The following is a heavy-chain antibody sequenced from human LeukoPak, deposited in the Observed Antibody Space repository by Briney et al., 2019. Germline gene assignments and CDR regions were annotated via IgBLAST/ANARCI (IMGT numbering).Heavy chain of an antibody. J-gene: IGHJ4*02. Sequence: SVKVSCKASGGTFSSYAISWVRQAPGQGLEWMGGIIPIFGTANYAQKFQGRVTITADESTSTAYMELSSLRSEDTAVYYCASSYYYGSYTSLAYWGQGTPVTVSS. V-gene: IGHV1-69*13. CDR1: GGTFSSYA. CDR3: ASSYYYGSYTSLAY. D-gene: IGHD3-10*01. CDR2: IIPIFGTA.